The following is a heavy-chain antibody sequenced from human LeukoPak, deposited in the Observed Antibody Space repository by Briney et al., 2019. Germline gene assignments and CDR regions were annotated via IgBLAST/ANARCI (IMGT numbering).Heavy chain of an antibody. CDR2: ISGSGATT. V-gene: IGHV3-23*01. Sequence: GGSLKLSCAASGFTFSSYPMSWVRQAPGKGLEWVSGISGSGATTYYADSVKGRFTISRDNSKNMLYVQMNSPRDEDTAVYYCAKGYYYDRSGYYGCDYWGQGTLVTVSS. CDR1: GFTFSSYP. CDR3: AKGYYYDRSGYYGCDY. J-gene: IGHJ4*02. D-gene: IGHD3-22*01.